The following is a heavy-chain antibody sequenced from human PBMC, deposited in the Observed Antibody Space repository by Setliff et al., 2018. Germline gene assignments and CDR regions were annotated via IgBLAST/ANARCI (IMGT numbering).Heavy chain of an antibody. CDR2: IYPDDSDT. Sequence: GESLKISCKASASTFSNYWIVWVRQMPGKGLEWMGMIYPDDSDTKYHPSFQGQVSISADKSISTAYLQWSSLKASDTAMYYCAMALYPSSFFGHNWFDPWGQGTLVTVSS. D-gene: IGHD2-2*01. CDR3: AMALYPSSFFGHNWFDP. J-gene: IGHJ5*02. V-gene: IGHV5-51*01. CDR1: ASTFSNYW.